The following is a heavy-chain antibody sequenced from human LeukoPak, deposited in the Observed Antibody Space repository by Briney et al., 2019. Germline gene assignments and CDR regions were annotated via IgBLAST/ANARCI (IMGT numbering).Heavy chain of an antibody. D-gene: IGHD2-2*01. V-gene: IGHV3-30-3*01. J-gene: IGHJ4*02. CDR3: ASRGYCSSTSCYLLDY. Sequence: GGSLRLSCAASGFTFSSYAMHWVRQAPGKGLEWVAVISYDGSNKYYADSVKGRFTISRDNSKNTLYLQMNSLRAEDTAVYYCASRGYCSSTSCYLLDYWGQGTLVTVSS. CDR1: GFTFSSYA. CDR2: ISYDGSNK.